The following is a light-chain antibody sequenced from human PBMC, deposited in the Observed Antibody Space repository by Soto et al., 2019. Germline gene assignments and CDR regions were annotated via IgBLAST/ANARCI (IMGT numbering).Light chain of an antibody. CDR3: QSYDSSLTGYVV. Sequence: QSVLTQPPSVSGAPGQRVTISCTGSSSNIGAGYDVHWYQQLPGTAPKLLIYGNSNRPSGVPDRFSGSKSGTSASLAITGHQAEDEADYYCQSYDSSLTGYVVFGGGTEVTVL. CDR1: SSNIGAGYD. CDR2: GNS. J-gene: IGLJ2*01. V-gene: IGLV1-40*01.